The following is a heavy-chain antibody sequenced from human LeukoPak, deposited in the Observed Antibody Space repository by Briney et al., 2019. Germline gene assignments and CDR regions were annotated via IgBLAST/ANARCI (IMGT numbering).Heavy chain of an antibody. D-gene: IGHD2-2*01. J-gene: IGHJ4*02. CDR1: GYSINSGYY. CDR2: IYHSGST. V-gene: IGHV4-38-2*02. CDR3: ARESGGYCSSTSCYLGFWSGYQPYYFGY. Sequence: PSETLSLTCTVSGYSINSGYYWGWIRQPPGKGLEWIGSIYHSGSTYYNPSLKSRVTISVDTSKNQFSLKLSSVTAADTAVYYCARESGGYCSSTSCYLGFWSGYQPYYFGYWGQGTLVTVSS.